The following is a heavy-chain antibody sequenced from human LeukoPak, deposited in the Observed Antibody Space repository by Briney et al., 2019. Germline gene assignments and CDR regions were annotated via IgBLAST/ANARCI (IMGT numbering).Heavy chain of an antibody. J-gene: IGHJ6*03. D-gene: IGHD4-17*01. V-gene: IGHV5-51*01. CDR1: SSSSYY. CDR3: ARHHGDYVWDYMDV. Sequence: SSSSYYWGWIRQPPGKGLEWMGIIYPGDSDTRYSPSFQGQVTISADKSISTAYLQWSSLKASDTAMYYCARHHGDYVWDYMDVWGKGTTVTVSS. CDR2: IYPGDSDT.